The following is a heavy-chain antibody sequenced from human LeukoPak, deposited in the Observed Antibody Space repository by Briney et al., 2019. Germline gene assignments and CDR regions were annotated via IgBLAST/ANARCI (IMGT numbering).Heavy chain of an antibody. J-gene: IGHJ4*02. CDR3: AREGILTGYPIFDY. D-gene: IGHD3-9*01. V-gene: IGHV4-61*02. CDR1: GGSISSGSYY. CDR2: IYTSGST. Sequence: SQTLSLTCSVSGGSISSGSYYWSWIRQPAGKGLEWIGRIYTSGSTNYNPSLKSRVTMSVDTSKNQFSLKLSSVTAADTAVYYCAREGILTGYPIFDYWGQGTLVTVSS.